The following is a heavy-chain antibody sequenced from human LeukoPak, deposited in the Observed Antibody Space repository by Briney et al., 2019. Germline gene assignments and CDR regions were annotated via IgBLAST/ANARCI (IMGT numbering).Heavy chain of an antibody. Sequence: GGTLRLSCAASGFTFRDYGMGWVRQAPGKGLEWVSSISSSSSYIYYADSVKGRFTISRDNAKNSLYLQMNSLRAEDTAVYYCARDLAPQYSSSSDWFDPWGQGTLVTVSS. V-gene: IGHV3-21*01. CDR1: GFTFRDYG. D-gene: IGHD6-6*01. CDR3: ARDLAPQYSSSSDWFDP. CDR2: ISSSSSYI. J-gene: IGHJ5*02.